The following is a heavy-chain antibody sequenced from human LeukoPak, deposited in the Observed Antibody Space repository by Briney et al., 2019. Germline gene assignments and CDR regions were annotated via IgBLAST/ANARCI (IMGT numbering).Heavy chain of an antibody. D-gene: IGHD6-13*01. CDR1: GFTFSSYS. V-gene: IGHV3-48*01. CDR2: ISSSSSTI. J-gene: IGHJ4*02. Sequence: GGSLRLSCAASGFTFSSYSMNWVRQAPGKGLEWVSYISSSSSTIYYADSVKGRFTISRDNAKNSLYLQMNSLRAEDTAVYYCARVIQEYSSSWSDYWGQGTLVTVSS. CDR3: ARVIQEYSSSWSDY.